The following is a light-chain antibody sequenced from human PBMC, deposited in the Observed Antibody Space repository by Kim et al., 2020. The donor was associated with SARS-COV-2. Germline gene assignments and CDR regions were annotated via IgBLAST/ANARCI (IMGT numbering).Light chain of an antibody. J-gene: IGKJ4*01. CDR3: QQYVTYSPLT. CDR1: QSVETW. CDR2: KSS. V-gene: IGKV1-5*03. Sequence: SVGDRVTITCRASQSVETWLAWYQQKPGKAPKLLIYKSSRLESGVPSRFSGTGSGTEFTLTISSLQPDDFATYYCQQYVTYSPLTFGGGTKVDLK.